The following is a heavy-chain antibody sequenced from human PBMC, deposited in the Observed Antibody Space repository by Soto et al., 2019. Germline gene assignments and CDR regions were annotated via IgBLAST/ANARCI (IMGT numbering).Heavy chain of an antibody. Sequence: SETLSLTCTVSGGSISSGGYYWSWIRQHPGKGLEWIGYIYYSGSTYYNPSLKSRVTISVDTSKNQFSLKLSSVTAADTAVYYCARNIVDNEMGPDYFDYWGQGTLVTVSS. D-gene: IGHD5-12*01. CDR1: GGSISSGGYY. CDR3: ARNIVDNEMGPDYFDY. J-gene: IGHJ4*02. V-gene: IGHV4-31*03. CDR2: IYYSGST.